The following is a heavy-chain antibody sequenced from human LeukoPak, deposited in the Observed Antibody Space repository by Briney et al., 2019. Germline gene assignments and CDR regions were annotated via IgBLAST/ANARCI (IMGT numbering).Heavy chain of an antibody. V-gene: IGHV4-61*02. Sequence: PSETLSLTCTVSGGSISSGSYYWSWIRQPAGKGLEWIGRIYTSGSTNYNPSLKSRVTISVDTSKNQFSLKLSSVTAADTAVYYCARELPPGIAAAGTDSSNFDYWGQGTLVTVSS. J-gene: IGHJ4*02. CDR2: IYTSGST. CDR3: ARELPPGIAAAGTDSSNFDY. D-gene: IGHD6-13*01. CDR1: GGSISSGSYY.